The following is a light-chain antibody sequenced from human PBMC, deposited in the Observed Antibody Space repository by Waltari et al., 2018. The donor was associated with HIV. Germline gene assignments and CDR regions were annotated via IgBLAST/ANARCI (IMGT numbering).Light chain of an antibody. J-gene: IGKJ1*01. Sequence: EIVMTQSPATLSVSPGDRATLSCRASQRVSSNLAWYQQKPGQAPRLLIYGASTRATGIPARFSGSGSGTEFTLSISSLQSEDFAVYYCHQYNNWWTFGQGTKVEIK. CDR1: QRVSSN. V-gene: IGKV3-15*01. CDR3: HQYNNWWT. CDR2: GAS.